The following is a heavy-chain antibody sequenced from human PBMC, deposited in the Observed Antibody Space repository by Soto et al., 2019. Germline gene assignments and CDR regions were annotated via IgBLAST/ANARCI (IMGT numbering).Heavy chain of an antibody. CDR1: GFTFSSYA. CDR3: ADGGEWSFNFEY. D-gene: IGHD3-3*01. V-gene: IGHV3-23*01. CDR2: ISASGGNA. J-gene: IGHJ4*02. Sequence: EVQLLESGGGLVQPGGSLRLSCAASGFTFSSYAMSWVRQAPGKGLEWVAGISASGGNAYYADSVKGRFTISRDNSKNTLSLQMNNLSGADKAIYYCADGGEWSFNFEYWGQGTLVTVSS.